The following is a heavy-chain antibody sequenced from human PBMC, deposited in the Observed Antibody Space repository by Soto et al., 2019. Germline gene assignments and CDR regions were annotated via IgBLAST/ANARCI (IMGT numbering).Heavy chain of an antibody. CDR2: ISAYNGNT. CDR1: GYTFTSYG. J-gene: IGHJ3*02. V-gene: IGHV1-18*04. CDR3: ATYHSGYDFWSGYYGPNAFDI. Sequence: GASVKVSCKASGYTFTSYGISWVRQAPGQGLEWMGWISAYNGNTNYAQKLQGRVTMTTDTSTSTAYMELRSLRSDDTAVYYCATYHSGYDFWSGYYGPNAFDIWGQGTMVTVSS. D-gene: IGHD3-3*01.